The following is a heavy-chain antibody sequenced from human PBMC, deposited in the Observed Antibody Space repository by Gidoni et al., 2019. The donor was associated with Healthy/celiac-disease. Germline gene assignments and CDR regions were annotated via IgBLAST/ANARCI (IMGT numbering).Heavy chain of an antibody. CDR3: ANGGTRGYYYYYGMDV. V-gene: IGHV3-23*01. D-gene: IGHD2-2*01. CDR1: GFTFSSYA. J-gene: IGHJ6*02. CDR2: ISGSGGST. Sequence: EVQLLESGGGLVQPVRSLRLSCSASGFTFSSYAMSWVRQAPGKGLEWVSAISGSGGSTYYADSVKGRFTISRDNSKNTLYLQMNSLRAEDTAVYYCANGGTRGYYYYYGMDVWGQGTTVTVSS.